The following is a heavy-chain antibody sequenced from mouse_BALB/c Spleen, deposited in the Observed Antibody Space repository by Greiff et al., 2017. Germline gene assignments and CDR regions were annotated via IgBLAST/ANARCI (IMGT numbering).Heavy chain of an antibody. V-gene: IGHV5-6*01. J-gene: IGHJ2*01. D-gene: IGHD2-10*02. CDR2: ISSSGSYT. CDR1: GFTFSSYG. CDR3: AREGYGNYFDY. Sequence: EVQRVESGGDLVKPGGSLKLSCAASGFTFSSYGMSWVRQTPDKRLEWVATISSSGSYTYYPDSVKGRFTISRDNAKNTLYLQMSSLKSEDTAMYYCAREGYGNYFDYWGQGTTLTVSS.